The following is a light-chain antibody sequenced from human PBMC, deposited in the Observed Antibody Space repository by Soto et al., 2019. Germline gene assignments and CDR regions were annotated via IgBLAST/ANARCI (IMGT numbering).Light chain of an antibody. Sequence: QSALTQPASVSGTPGQSLTISCTGSNSDVGLYDFVSWYQHHPGRAPTLIVSEVSHRPSGISNRFSGSKSVNTASLNISGLQSEYEADYYCISYTSDDVRYVFGTGTK. CDR1: NSDVGLYDF. CDR2: EVS. CDR3: ISYTSDDVRYV. V-gene: IGLV2-14*01. J-gene: IGLJ1*01.